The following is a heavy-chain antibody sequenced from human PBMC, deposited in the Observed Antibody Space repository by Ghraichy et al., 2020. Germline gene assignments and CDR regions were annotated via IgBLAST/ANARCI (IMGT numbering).Heavy chain of an antibody. J-gene: IGHJ4*02. V-gene: IGHV3-74*01. CDR1: GFTLSNYW. CDR2: IKSDGSST. Sequence: GSLRLSCAASGFTLSNYWMHWVRQAPGKGLVWVSRIKSDGSSTTYADSVKGRFTISRDNAKNTLDLQMNSLRAEDTAVYYCAREYCSGGRCYFGTGGSHFDYWGQGTLVTVSS. D-gene: IGHD2-15*01. CDR3: AREYCSGGRCYFGTGGSHFDY.